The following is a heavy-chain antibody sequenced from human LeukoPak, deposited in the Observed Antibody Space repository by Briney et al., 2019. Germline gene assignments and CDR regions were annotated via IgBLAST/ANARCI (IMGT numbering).Heavy chain of an antibody. V-gene: IGHV3-21*01. CDR1: GFTFRSYS. J-gene: IGHJ4*02. CDR3: ARDDSGSYFY. D-gene: IGHD1-26*01. CDR2: ISSTSSYI. Sequence: GGSLRLSCSASGFTFRSYSMNWVRQAPGKGLEWVSSISSTSSYIYFADSVKGRFTISRDNAKNSLYLQMNSLRAEDTAVYYCARDDSGSYFYWGQGTLVTVSS.